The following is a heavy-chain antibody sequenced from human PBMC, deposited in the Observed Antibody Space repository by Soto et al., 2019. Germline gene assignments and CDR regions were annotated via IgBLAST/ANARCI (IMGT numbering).Heavy chain of an antibody. D-gene: IGHD4-4*01. CDR3: ARGLLVTTYYYYYYYMDV. CDR1: GGSFSGYY. J-gene: IGHJ6*03. Sequence: SETLSLTCAVYGGSFSGYYWSWIRQPPGKGLEWIGEINHSGSTNYNPSLKSRVTISVDTSKNQFSLKLSSVTAADTAVYYCARGLLVTTYYYYYYYMDVWGKGTTVTVSS. V-gene: IGHV4-34*01. CDR2: INHSGST.